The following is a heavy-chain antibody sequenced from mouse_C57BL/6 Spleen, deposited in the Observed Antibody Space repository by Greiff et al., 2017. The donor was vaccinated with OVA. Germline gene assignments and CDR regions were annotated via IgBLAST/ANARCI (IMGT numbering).Heavy chain of an antibody. D-gene: IGHD4-1*01. Sequence: EVQLQESGPGLVKPSQSLSLTCSVTGYSITSGYYWNWIRQFPGNKLEWMGYISYDGSNNYNPSLKNRISITRDTSKNQFFLKLNSVTTEDTATYYCAREGNWDGYAMDYWGQGTSVTVSS. V-gene: IGHV3-6*01. CDR2: ISYDGSN. CDR1: GYSITSGYY. J-gene: IGHJ4*01. CDR3: AREGNWDGYAMDY.